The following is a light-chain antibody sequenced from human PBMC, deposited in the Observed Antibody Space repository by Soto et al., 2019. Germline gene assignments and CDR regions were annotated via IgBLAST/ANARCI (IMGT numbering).Light chain of an antibody. CDR1: QSIGSW. Sequence: DIQMTQSPSTLSASLGDGVTITCRASQSIGSWLAWYQQKPGKAPKLLIYKATNLQSGVPSRFSGSGSGTDFSLTNSSRQSVDSATYFCQQYNDFQYTFGLGTKLEI. CDR2: KAT. J-gene: IGKJ2*01. CDR3: QQYNDFQYT. V-gene: IGKV1-5*03.